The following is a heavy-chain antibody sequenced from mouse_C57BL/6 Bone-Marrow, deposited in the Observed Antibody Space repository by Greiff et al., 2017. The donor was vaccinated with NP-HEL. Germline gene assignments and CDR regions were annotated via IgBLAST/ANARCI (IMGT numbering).Heavy chain of an antibody. D-gene: IGHD1-1*01. CDR3: ASCSSSYFDV. Sequence: QVQLQQPGAELVKPGASVKLSCKASGYTFTSYWMHWVKQRPGQGLEWIGMIHPNSGSTNYNEKFKSKATLTVDKSSSTSYMQLSSLTSEDSAVYYCASCSSSYFDVWGTGTTVTVSS. CDR2: IHPNSGST. CDR1: GYTFTSYW. J-gene: IGHJ1*03. V-gene: IGHV1-64*01.